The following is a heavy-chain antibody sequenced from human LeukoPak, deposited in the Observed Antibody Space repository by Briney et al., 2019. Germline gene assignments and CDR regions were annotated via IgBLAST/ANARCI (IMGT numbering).Heavy chain of an antibody. V-gene: IGHV1-2*02. CDR2: INPNSGGT. D-gene: IGHD2-2*01. J-gene: IGHJ5*02. Sequence: ASVKVSCKASGCTFTGYYMYWVQQAPGQGLEWIGWINPNSGGTNYTQKFQGRVTMTRDTSISTAYMDLSRLRSDDTAVYYCARVVVPAAIGRTYNWFDPWGQGTLVTVSS. CDR1: GCTFTGYY. CDR3: ARVVVPAAIGRTYNWFDP.